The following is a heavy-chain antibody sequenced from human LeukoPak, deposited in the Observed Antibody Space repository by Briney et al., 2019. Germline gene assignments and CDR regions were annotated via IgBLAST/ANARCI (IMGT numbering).Heavy chain of an antibody. CDR2: ISAYNGNT. D-gene: IGHD2-21*02. Sequence: ASVKVSCKASGYTFTSYGISWVRQAPGQGLEWMGWISAYNGNTNYAQKLQGRVTMTTDTSTSTAYMELRSLRSDDTAVYYCAREEPRGIRGGDGMYYFDYWGQGTLVTVSS. CDR1: GYTFTSYG. J-gene: IGHJ4*02. V-gene: IGHV1-18*04. CDR3: AREEPRGIRGGDGMYYFDY.